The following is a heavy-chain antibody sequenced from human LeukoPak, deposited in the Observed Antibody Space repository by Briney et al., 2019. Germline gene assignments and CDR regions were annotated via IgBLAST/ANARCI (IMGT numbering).Heavy chain of an antibody. CDR3: ARVSIVVVPAAMVRFYYYYGMDV. Sequence: EASVKVSCKASGYTFTSYDINWVRQATGQGLEWMGWMNPNSGNTGYAQKFQGRVTMTRNTSISTAYMELSSLRSEDTAVYYCARVSIVVVPAAMVRFYYYYGMDVWGQGTTVTVSS. V-gene: IGHV1-8*01. CDR1: GYTFTSYD. D-gene: IGHD2-2*01. J-gene: IGHJ6*02. CDR2: MNPNSGNT.